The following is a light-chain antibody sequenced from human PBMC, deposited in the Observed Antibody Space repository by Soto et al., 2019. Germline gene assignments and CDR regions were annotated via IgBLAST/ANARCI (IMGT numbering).Light chain of an antibody. CDR1: QSISSY. V-gene: IGKV1-39*01. CDR3: QQSDSTPFT. Sequence: DIQMTQSPSSLSASVGDRVTITCRASQSISSYLNWYQQKPGKAPKLLIYAASSLQSGVPSRFSGSGSGTDFTLTISRLQPEDFATYYWQQSDSTPFTFGGGTKVEIK. J-gene: IGKJ4*01. CDR2: AAS.